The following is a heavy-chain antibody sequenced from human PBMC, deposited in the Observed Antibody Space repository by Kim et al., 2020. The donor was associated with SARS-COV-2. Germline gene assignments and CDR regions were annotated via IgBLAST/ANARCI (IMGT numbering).Heavy chain of an antibody. D-gene: IGHD3-22*01. CDR3: ASNSYYDASIYYYYGMDV. J-gene: IGHJ6*02. CDR2: IIPIFGTA. CDR1: GGTFSSYA. Sequence: SVKVSCKASGGTFSSYAISWVRQAPGQGLEWMGGIIPIFGTANYAQKFQGRVTITADESTSTAYMELSSLRSEDTAVYYCASNSYYDASIYYYYGMDVWGQGTTVTVSS. V-gene: IGHV1-69*13.